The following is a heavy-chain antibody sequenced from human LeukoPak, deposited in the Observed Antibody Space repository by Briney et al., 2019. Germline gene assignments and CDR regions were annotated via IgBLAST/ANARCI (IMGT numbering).Heavy chain of an antibody. J-gene: IGHJ6*02. CDR3: ARDQQWLAAAPYGMDV. D-gene: IGHD6-19*01. V-gene: IGHV1-18*01. Sequence: ASVKVSCKASGYTFTSYGISWVRQAPGQGLEWMEWISAYNGNTNYAQKLQGRVTMTTDTSTSTAYMELRSLRSDDTAVYYCARDQQWLAAAPYGMDVWGQGTTVTVSS. CDR1: GYTFTSYG. CDR2: ISAYNGNT.